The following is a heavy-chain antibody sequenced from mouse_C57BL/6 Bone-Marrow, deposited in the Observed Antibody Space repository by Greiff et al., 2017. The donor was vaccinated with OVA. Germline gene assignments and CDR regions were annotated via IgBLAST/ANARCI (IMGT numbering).Heavy chain of an antibody. V-gene: IGHV2-2*01. J-gene: IGHJ4*01. CDR3: ARNIHSNYVGYAMDY. D-gene: IGHD2-5*01. Sequence: VMLVESGPGLVQPSQSRSITCPVSGFSLPSYGVHWVRQSPGKGRDGLGVIWSGGSTDYNAAFISRLSISKDNSKSQVFFKMNSLQADDTAIYYCARNIHSNYVGYAMDYWGQGTSVTVSS. CDR2: IWSGGST. CDR1: GFSLPSYG.